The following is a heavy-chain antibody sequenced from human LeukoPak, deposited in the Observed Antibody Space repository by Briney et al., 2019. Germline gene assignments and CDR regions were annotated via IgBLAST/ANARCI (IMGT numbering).Heavy chain of an antibody. CDR2: IVNRGST. CDR1: GGSISSGSYY. CDR3: ARESGTMGVTDY. D-gene: IGHD4/OR15-4a*01. Sequence: SQTLSLTCTVSGGSISSGSYYWSWMRQPAGKGLEWIGRIVNRGSTNYNPSLQSRVTMSLDTSKNHLSLRLSSVTAADTAVYFCARESGTMGVTDYWGQGILVTVSS. J-gene: IGHJ4*02. V-gene: IGHV4-61*02.